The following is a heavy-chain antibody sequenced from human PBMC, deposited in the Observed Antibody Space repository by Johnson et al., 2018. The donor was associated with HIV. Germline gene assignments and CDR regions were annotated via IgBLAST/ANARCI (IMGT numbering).Heavy chain of an antibody. D-gene: IGHD6-19*01. J-gene: IGHJ3*02. CDR1: GFTFSTYA. V-gene: IGHV3-30-3*01. CDR3: ARDWGLYSSGWYVDAFDI. CDR2: ISYDGSNK. Sequence: QVQLVESGGGVVQPGRSLRLSCAASGFTFSTYAMHWVRQAPGKGLEWVAVISYDGSNKYYADSVKGRFTLSRDNSKNTLYLQMNSLRAEDTAVYYCARDWGLYSSGWYVDAFDIWGQGTMVTVSS.